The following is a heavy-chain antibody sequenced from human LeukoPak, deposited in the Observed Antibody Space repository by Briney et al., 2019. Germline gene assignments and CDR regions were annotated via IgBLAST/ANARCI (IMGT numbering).Heavy chain of an antibody. CDR1: GFTFSTYA. Sequence: PGGSLRLSCAASGFTFSTYAMHWVRQAPDKGLEWVAVISFDGSNEYYADSVKGRFSISRDDSKNTLYLQMNSLRAEDTAVYYCAREGITMVRGAFDYWGQGTLVTVSS. D-gene: IGHD3-10*01. J-gene: IGHJ4*02. V-gene: IGHV3-30*04. CDR3: AREGITMVRGAFDY. CDR2: ISFDGSNE.